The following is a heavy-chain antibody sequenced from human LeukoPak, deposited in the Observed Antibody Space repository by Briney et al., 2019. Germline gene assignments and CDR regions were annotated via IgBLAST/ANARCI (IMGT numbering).Heavy chain of an antibody. CDR3: VGCSSTSCLY. J-gene: IGHJ4*02. CDR2: IYYSGST. V-gene: IGHV4-59*01. D-gene: IGHD2-2*01. CDR1: GGSISSYY. Sequence: SETLSLTCTVSGGSISSYYWSWIRQPPGKGLEWIGYIYYSGSTNYNPSLKSRVTISVDTSKNQFSLKLSSVTAADTAVYYCVGCSSTSCLYWGQGTLVTVSS.